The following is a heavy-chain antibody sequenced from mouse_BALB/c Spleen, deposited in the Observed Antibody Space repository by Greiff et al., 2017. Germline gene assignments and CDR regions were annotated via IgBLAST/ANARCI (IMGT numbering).Heavy chain of an antibody. D-gene: IGHD2-14*01. V-gene: IGHV1-4*02. CDR1: GYTFTSYT. CDR2: INPSSGYT. Sequence: QVQLQQSAAELARPGASVKMSCKASGYTFTSYTMHWVKQRPGQGLEWIGYINPSSGYTEYNQKFKDKTTLTADKSSSTAYMQLSSLTSEDSAVYYCISVRYFDVWGAGTTVTVSS. J-gene: IGHJ1*01. CDR3: ISVRYFDV.